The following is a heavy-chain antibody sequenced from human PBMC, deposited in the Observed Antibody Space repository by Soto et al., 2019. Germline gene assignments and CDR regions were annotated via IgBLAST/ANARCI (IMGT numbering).Heavy chain of an antibody. CDR2: IYYSGST. V-gene: IGHV4-30-4*01. CDR3: GTMPIVVEPAPMDV. Sequence: SETLSLTCTVSGGSISSGDYYWSWIRQPPGKGLEWIGYIYYSGSTSYNASLKSRTSISADPSNDQFSLKLHSLTAADTAVYFCGTMPIVVEPAPMDVWGPGTSVTVSS. D-gene: IGHD2-2*01. J-gene: IGHJ6*02. CDR1: GGSISSGDYY.